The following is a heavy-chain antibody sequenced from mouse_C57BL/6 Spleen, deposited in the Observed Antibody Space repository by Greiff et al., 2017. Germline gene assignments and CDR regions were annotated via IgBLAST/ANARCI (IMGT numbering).Heavy chain of an antibody. D-gene: IGHD1-1*01. CDR2: ISSGSSTI. V-gene: IGHV5-17*01. J-gene: IGHJ1*03. CDR3: ARPSLLGYFDV. CDR1: GFTFSDYG. Sequence: EVQLQQSGGGLVKPGGSLKLSCAASGFTFSDYGMHWVRQAPEKGLEWVAYISSGSSTIYYADTVKGRFTISRDNAKNTLFLQMTSLRSEDTAMYYCARPSLLGYFDVWGTGTTVTVSS.